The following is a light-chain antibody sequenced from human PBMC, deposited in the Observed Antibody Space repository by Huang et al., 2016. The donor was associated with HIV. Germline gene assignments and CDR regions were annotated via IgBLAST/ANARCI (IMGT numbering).Light chain of an antibody. CDR2: AAS. CDR1: QSIITY. V-gene: IGKV1-39*01. CDR3: QQSSSPPYT. Sequence: DIQMTQSPSSLSASIGDRVTITCRASQSIITYVNWYQHKPGRAPKVLIYAASSLQRGVPSRFSGSGSGTDFSLTISSLQPEDFATYYCQQSSSPPYTFGQGTKLEMK. J-gene: IGKJ2*01.